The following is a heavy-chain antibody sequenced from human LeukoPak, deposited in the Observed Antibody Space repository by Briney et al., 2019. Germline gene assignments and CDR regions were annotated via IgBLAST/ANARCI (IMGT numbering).Heavy chain of an antibody. V-gene: IGHV3-74*01. Sequence: GGSLRLSCAVSGFTFKDYWMHWVRPVPGKGLVWVSCMNTDGSDRRYAGSVEGRFTISRDSANNRLYLVMNSLRVEDTAVYYCARGLLPGVGMGDHWGQGTLVTVSS. D-gene: IGHD6-13*01. CDR2: MNTDGSDR. CDR1: GFTFKDYW. CDR3: ARGLLPGVGMGDH. J-gene: IGHJ5*02.